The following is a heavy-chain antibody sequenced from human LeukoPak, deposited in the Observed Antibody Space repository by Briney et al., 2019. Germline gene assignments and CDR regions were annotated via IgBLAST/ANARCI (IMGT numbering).Heavy chain of an antibody. CDR1: GYTFTGYY. D-gene: IGHD1-20*01. CDR2: INPNSSGT. Sequence: ASVKVSCKASGYTFTGYYMHWVRQAPGQGLEWMGRINPNSSGTNYAQRFQGRVTMTIDTSTSTAYMELRSLGSDDTAVYYCVRVKSNNWWGNFDYWGQGTLVTVSS. V-gene: IGHV1-2*06. CDR3: VRVKSNNWWGNFDY. J-gene: IGHJ4*02.